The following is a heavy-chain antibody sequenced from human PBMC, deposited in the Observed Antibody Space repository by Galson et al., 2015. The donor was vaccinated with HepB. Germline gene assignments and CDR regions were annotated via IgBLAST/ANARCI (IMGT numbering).Heavy chain of an antibody. D-gene: IGHD3-22*01. CDR3: AKDGYNYDSRYGMDI. V-gene: IGHV3-30*18. Sequence: SLRLSCAASGFTFSTYGLHWVRQAPGKGLEWVALISYDGINKDYADSVKGRFTISRDNSKNTLYLQMNSLRAEDTAVYYCAKDGYNYDSRYGMDIWGQGTTVTVSS. CDR2: ISYDGINK. CDR1: GFTFSTYG. J-gene: IGHJ6*02.